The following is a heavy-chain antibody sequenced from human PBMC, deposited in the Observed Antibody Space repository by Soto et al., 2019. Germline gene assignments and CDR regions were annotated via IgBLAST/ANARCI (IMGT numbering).Heavy chain of an antibody. Sequence: QVQLVQSGAEVTKPGASVKVSCKASGYTFTAHYMYWVRQAPGQGLEWMGWINPNSGGTNYAQKFQGRVTMSRYTSITAAYMEQRSLTSDDTATYYCARDVGSLQRYYYSYNGMDVWGQGTAVTVSS. CDR3: ARDVGSLQRYYYSYNGMDV. CDR1: GYTFTAHY. V-gene: IGHV1-2*02. CDR2: INPNSGGT. D-gene: IGHD1-26*01. J-gene: IGHJ6*02.